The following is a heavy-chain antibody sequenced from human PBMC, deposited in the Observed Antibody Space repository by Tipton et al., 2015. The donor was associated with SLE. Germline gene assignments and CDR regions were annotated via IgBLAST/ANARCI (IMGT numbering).Heavy chain of an antibody. CDR2: INSDGSST. V-gene: IGHV3-74*01. CDR3: ARGKRWLQLAPFDY. J-gene: IGHJ4*02. CDR1: GFTFSSYW. D-gene: IGHD5-24*01. Sequence: SLRLSCAASGFTFSSYWMHWVRQAPGQGLVWVSRINSDGSSTSYADFVKGRFTISRDNAKNTLYLQMNILRAEDTAVYYCARGKRWLQLAPFDYWGQGTIVTVSS.